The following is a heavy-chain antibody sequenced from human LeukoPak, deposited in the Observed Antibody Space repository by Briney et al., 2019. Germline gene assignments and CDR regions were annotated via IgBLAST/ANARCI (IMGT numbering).Heavy chain of an antibody. V-gene: IGHV3-23*01. CDR3: ASDIDDYSTLPPIFQH. Sequence: AGGSLRLSCAASGFTFSNYAMGWVRQAPGKGLEWVSAISGSSGPTHYADSVKGRFTISRDNSKNTLYLQMNSLRAEDTAVYYCASDIDDYSTLPPIFQHWGQGTLVTVSS. J-gene: IGHJ1*01. CDR1: GFTFSNYA. D-gene: IGHD4-11*01. CDR2: ISGSSGPT.